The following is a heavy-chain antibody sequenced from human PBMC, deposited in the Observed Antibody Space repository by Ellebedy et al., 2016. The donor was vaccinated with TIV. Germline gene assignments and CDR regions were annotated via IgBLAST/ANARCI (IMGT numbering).Heavy chain of an antibody. Sequence: GESLKISCAASGFTFSTYWMSWVRQAPGKGLEWVANIKQDGSEEYYVDSVKGRFTISRDNAKNSLYLQMNSLRAEDTAIYYCAKELVHAIHGFDIWGQGTMVSVSS. CDR3: AKELVHAIHGFDI. D-gene: IGHD2-8*02. CDR1: GFTFSTYW. V-gene: IGHV3-7*01. J-gene: IGHJ3*02. CDR2: IKQDGSEE.